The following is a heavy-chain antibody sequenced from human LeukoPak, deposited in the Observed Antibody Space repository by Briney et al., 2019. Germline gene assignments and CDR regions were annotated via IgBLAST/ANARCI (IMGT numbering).Heavy chain of an antibody. Sequence: GGSLRLSCAASGFTFSSYTMNWVRQAPWKGLEWVSYIDLSGSTLYYVDSVKGRFTISRDNAKSSLYLQMNSLRAEDTAVYYCARGPPLFDPWGQGTLVAVSS. CDR2: IDLSGSTL. V-gene: IGHV3-48*04. CDR1: GFTFSSYT. CDR3: ARGPPLFDP. J-gene: IGHJ5*02.